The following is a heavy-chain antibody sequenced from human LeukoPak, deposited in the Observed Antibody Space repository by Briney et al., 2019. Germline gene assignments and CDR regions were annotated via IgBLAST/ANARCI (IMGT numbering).Heavy chain of an antibody. D-gene: IGHD5-24*01. CDR1: GFTFSNAW. Sequence: GGSLRLSCAASGFTFSNAWMSWVRQAPGKGLEWVGRIKSKTDGGTTDYAAPVKGRFTISRDDSKNTLYLQMNSLKTEDTAVYYCTTQIRPKHWLQGDAFDIWGQGTMVTVSS. V-gene: IGHV3-15*01. CDR3: TTQIRPKHWLQGDAFDI. CDR2: IKSKTDGGTT. J-gene: IGHJ3*02.